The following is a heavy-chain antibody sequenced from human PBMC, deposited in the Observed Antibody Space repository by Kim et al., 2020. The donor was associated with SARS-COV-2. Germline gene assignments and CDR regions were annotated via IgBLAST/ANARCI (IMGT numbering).Heavy chain of an antibody. J-gene: IGHJ4*02. CDR2: ISGSGGST. D-gene: IGHD2-15*01. Sequence: GGSLRLSCAASGFTFSSYAMSWVRQAPGKGLEWVSAISGSGGSTYYADSVKGRFTISRDNSKNTLYLQMNSLRAEDTAVYYCAKVLCREDMASTPSKAYVDYWGQRTLVTVAA. CDR3: AKVLCREDMASTPSKAYVDY. CDR1: GFTFSSYA. V-gene: IGHV3-23*01.